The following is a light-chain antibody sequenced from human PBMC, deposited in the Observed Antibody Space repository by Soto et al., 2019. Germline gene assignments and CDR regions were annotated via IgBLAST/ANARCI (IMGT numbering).Light chain of an antibody. CDR3: QQYNNWPLT. Sequence: EIVMTQSPATLSVSPGETATLSCRASQSVSYNLAWYQQKPGQGPRLLIYGASTRATGIPARFSGSGSGTEFTLTISSLQSEDFAVYYCQQYNNWPLTFGGGTKVEIK. CDR1: QSVSYN. J-gene: IGKJ4*01. CDR2: GAS. V-gene: IGKV3-15*01.